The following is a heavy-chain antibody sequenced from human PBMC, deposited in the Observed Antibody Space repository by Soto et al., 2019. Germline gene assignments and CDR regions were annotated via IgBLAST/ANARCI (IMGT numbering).Heavy chain of an antibody. D-gene: IGHD3-3*02. CDR1: GFTLSNNG. J-gene: IGHJ4*02. CDR3: ARELATGN. V-gene: IGHV3-30*03. Sequence: QVQLVESGGGVVQPGRSLRLSCAASGFTLSNNGMHWVRQAPGKGLEWVAVISRDGNTKFYADSVKGRFAISKDNSENTLYLQMNSLRLDDTAVYFCARELATGNWGQGTLVTVSS. CDR2: ISRDGNTK.